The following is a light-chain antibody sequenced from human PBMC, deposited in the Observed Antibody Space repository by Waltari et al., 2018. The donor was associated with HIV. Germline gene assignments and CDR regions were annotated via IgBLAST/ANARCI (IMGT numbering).Light chain of an antibody. V-gene: IGKV3-15*01. J-gene: IGKJ1*01. Sequence: IVMTQSPATLSVSPGERATLPCRASQSVSSNLAWYQQKPGQAPRLLIYGTSTRATGIPARFSGSGSGTEFTLTISSLQSEDFAVYYCQQYNNWPLTFGQGTKVEIK. CDR3: QQYNNWPLT. CDR1: QSVSSN. CDR2: GTS.